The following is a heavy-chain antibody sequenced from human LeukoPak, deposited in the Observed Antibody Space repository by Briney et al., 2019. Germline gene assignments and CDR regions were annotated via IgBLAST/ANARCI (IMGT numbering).Heavy chain of an antibody. CDR2: INSDGSST. CDR1: GFTFSSYW. CDR3: ARDLTYDILTGYYLDSEQTRPHH. D-gene: IGHD3-9*01. V-gene: IGHV3-74*01. Sequence: GGSLRPSCAASGFTFSSYWMHWVRQAPGKGLVWVSRINSDGSSTSYADSVKGRFTISRDNAKNTLYLQMNSLRAEDTAVYYCARDLTYDILTGYYLDSEQTRPHHWGQGTLVTVSS. J-gene: IGHJ4*02.